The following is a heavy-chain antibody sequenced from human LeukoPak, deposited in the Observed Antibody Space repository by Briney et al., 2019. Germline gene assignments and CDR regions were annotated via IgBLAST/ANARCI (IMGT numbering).Heavy chain of an antibody. CDR3: ARHTTAGARPSYYYYYYYMDV. J-gene: IGHJ6*03. Sequence: SETLSLTCAVYGGSFSGYYWSWIRQPPGKGLEWIGEINHSGSTNYNPSLKSRVTISVDTSKNQFSLMLSSVTAADTAVYYCARHTTAGARPSYYYYYYYMDVWGKGTTVTVSS. D-gene: IGHD1-26*01. V-gene: IGHV4-34*01. CDR1: GGSFSGYY. CDR2: INHSGST.